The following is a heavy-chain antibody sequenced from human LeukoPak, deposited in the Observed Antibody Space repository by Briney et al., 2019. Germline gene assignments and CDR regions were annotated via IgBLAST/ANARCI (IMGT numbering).Heavy chain of an antibody. D-gene: IGHD2-2*01. J-gene: IGHJ4*02. V-gene: IGHV1-2*02. CDR2: INPNSGGT. CDR1: GYTFTGYY. Sequence: GASVKVSCKASGYTFTGYYMHWVRQAPGQGLEWMGWINPNSGGTNYAQKFQGRVTMTRDTSISTAYMELSRLRSDDTAVYYCARAERRCSSNSCYFLGLDYWGQGTLVTVSS. CDR3: ARAERRCSSNSCYFLGLDY.